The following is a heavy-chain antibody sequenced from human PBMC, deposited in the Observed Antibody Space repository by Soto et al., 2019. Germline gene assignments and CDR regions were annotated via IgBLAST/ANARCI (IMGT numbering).Heavy chain of an antibody. CDR1: GFNFNSYG. J-gene: IGHJ4*02. CDR2: IWYDGTNK. Sequence: GGSLRLSCASSGFNFNSYGMHGVRQAPGKGLEWVAVIWYDGTNKYYADSVKGRFTISRDESKNTVYLQMNSLRAEDTALYYCARALVNIVLVPAADYWGQGT. D-gene: IGHD2-2*01. CDR3: ARALVNIVLVPAADY. V-gene: IGHV3-33*01.